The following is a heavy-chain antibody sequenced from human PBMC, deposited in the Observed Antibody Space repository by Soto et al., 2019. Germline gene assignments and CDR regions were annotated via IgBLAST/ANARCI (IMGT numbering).Heavy chain of an antibody. J-gene: IGHJ6*02. V-gene: IGHV4-61*03. CDR2: IFDAATA. D-gene: IGHD6-13*01. CDR3: ARDRMGRADGFSDYYSMEV. CDR1: GESVGRGTNY. Sequence: QVQLQESGPGLMKPSGTLSLICSVSGESVGRGTNYWSWVRQAPGRGLEWIGYIFDAATAIYNPSFESRVSISLDAAKNHVSLKLTSVTAADTAIYYCARDRMGRADGFSDYYSMEVWGQGTSVTVSS.